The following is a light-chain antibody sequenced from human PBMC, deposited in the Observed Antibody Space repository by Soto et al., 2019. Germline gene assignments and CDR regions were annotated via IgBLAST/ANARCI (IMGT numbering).Light chain of an antibody. J-gene: IGKJ4*01. Sequence: DIQMTQSPSSLSASVGDRVTITCRASQSISSYLNWYQQKPGKAPKLLIYAASSLQSGVPSRFSGSRYGTAFTLPISSLQPEDFATYYCQQSYSTLLTFGGGTKVEIK. V-gene: IGKV1-39*01. CDR1: QSISSY. CDR3: QQSYSTLLT. CDR2: AAS.